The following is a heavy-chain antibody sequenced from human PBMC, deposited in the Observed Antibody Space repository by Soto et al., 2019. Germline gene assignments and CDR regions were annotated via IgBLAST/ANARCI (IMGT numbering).Heavy chain of an antibody. Sequence: EVQLVESGGGLVQPGGSLRLSCAASGFTLSRYWMSWVRQAPGKGLEWVANIKQDGSEKYYVDSVKGRFTISRDTAKSSLYLQLHSLRAEDTAVYYCAREYGSSYSPRYYGMDVWGQGTTVTVSS. CDR3: AREYGSSYSPRYYGMDV. CDR1: GFTLSRYW. CDR2: IKQDGSEK. D-gene: IGHD6-13*01. V-gene: IGHV3-7*05. J-gene: IGHJ6*02.